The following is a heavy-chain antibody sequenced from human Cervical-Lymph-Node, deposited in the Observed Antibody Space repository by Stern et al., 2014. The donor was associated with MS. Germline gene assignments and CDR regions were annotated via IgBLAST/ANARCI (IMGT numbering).Heavy chain of an antibody. CDR1: EFTFSAYS. V-gene: IGHV3-23*04. D-gene: IGHD4-11*01. CDR2: IISSGGVT. J-gene: IGHJ4*02. Sequence: VQLVQSGGGLVQPGGSLRLSCAASEFTFSAYSMTWVRQAPEKGLEWVAPIISSGGVTDYADSVRGRFTISRDNSKNTLTLQMKSLRAEDTAVYFCAKVAYSGNALDYWGQGTLVIVSS. CDR3: AKVAYSGNALDY.